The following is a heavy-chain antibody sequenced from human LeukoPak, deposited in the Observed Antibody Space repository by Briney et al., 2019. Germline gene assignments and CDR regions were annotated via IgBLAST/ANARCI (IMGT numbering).Heavy chain of an antibody. CDR3: ARADNYYGSGSYPVYYYYYYMDV. CDR1: GFTFSSNS. V-gene: IGHV3-21*03. CDR2: ISNSRSYI. J-gene: IGHJ6*03. D-gene: IGHD3-10*01. Sequence: AGSLSLSCAASGFTFSSNSMNWVRQAPGTGVGRVSSISNSRSYIYYADPVQGRFTISRDNAKNSLYLQKNSLRAEDTAVHYCARADNYYGSGSYPVYYYYYYMDVWGKGTTVTVSS.